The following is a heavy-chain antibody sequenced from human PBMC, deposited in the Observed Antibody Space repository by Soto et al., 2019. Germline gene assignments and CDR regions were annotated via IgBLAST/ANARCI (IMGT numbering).Heavy chain of an antibody. CDR3: ARGWGRVVYAMDV. Sequence: QVQLVQSGAEVKKPGASVRVSCKASGYTFTSYYIHWVRQAPGQGLEWVSIINPVGGSTNYAQKLQGRVTVTRDTYTSTVHMELSSLRSEDTAVYYCARGWGRVVYAMDVWGQGTTVTVSS. D-gene: IGHD1-26*01. J-gene: IGHJ6*02. CDR1: GYTFTSYY. V-gene: IGHV1-46*04. CDR2: INPVGGST.